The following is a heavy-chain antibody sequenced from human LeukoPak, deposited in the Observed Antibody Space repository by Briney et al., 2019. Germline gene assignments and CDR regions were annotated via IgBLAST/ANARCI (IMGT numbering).Heavy chain of an antibody. CDR2: ISSSSSYI. CDR1: GFTFTDYS. Sequence: GGSLRLSCAAFGFTFTDYSMNWVRQAPGKGLEWVSSISSSSSYIYYADSVKGRFTISRDNARNSLYLQMNSLRAEDTAVYYCARGGRSTYFDWSPDYWGQGTLVTVSS. V-gene: IGHV3-21*01. CDR3: ARGGRSTYFDWSPDY. J-gene: IGHJ4*02. D-gene: IGHD3-9*01.